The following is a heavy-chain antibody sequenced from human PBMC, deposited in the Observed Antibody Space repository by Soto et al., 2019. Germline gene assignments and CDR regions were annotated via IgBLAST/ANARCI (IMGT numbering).Heavy chain of an antibody. D-gene: IGHD6-13*01. Sequence: PSETLSLTCTVSGGSISSGGYYWSWIRQHPGKGLEWIGCIYYNGSTYYNPSLKSRVTISVDTSKNQFSLNLSSVTAADTAVYYCARARRAVATAGGRLDYWGQGALVTVSS. V-gene: IGHV4-31*03. J-gene: IGHJ4*02. CDR2: IYYNGST. CDR1: GGSISSGGYY. CDR3: ARARRAVATAGGRLDY.